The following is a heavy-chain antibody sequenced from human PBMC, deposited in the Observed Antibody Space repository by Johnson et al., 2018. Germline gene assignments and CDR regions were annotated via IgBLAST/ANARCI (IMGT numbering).Heavy chain of an antibody. V-gene: IGHV3-30*04. J-gene: IGHJ2*01. D-gene: IGHD2-2*01. CDR3: AIGGHWTSSICSGPDCSIDL. CDR1: GFSFDMFA. Sequence: QVQLVESGGGVVQPGRSLRLSCAASGFSFDMFAIHWVRQAPGKGLEWVAVISHNGRNKYYADSVKGRLTISRDNSKNTLSLQMNSLRPEDTALYYCAIGGHWTSSICSGPDCSIDLWGRGTLVSVSS. CDR2: ISHNGRNK.